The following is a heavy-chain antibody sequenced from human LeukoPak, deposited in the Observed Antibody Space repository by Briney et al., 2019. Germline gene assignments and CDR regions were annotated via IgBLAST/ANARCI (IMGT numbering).Heavy chain of an antibody. J-gene: IGHJ1*01. CDR1: GYTFTGCY. D-gene: IGHD3-22*01. CDR3: AREDFYDSSGYYKNNEYFQH. V-gene: IGHV1-2*02. CDR2: IKPNSGGT. Sequence: GASVKVSCKASGYTFTGCYMHWVRQAPGQGLEWMGWIKPNSGGTNYAPKFQGRVTMTRDTSISTADMELSWLRSDNTAVYYCAREDFYDSSGYYKNNEYFQHWGQGTLVTVSS.